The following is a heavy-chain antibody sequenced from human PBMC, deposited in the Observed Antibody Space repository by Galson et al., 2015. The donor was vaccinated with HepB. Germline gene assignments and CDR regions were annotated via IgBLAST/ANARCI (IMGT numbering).Heavy chain of an antibody. V-gene: IGHV5-51*01. CDR1: GYSFTSYW. J-gene: IGHJ3*02. CDR2: IYPGDSDT. D-gene: IGHD2-15*01. CDR3: ARQDPVVTYCSGGSCYSGAFDI. Sequence: QSGAEVKKPGESLKISCKGSGYSFTSYWIGWVRQMPGKGLEWMGIIYPGDSDTRYSPSFQGQVTISADKSISTAYLQWSSLKASDTAMYYCARQDPVVTYCSGGSCYSGAFDIWGQGTMVTVSS.